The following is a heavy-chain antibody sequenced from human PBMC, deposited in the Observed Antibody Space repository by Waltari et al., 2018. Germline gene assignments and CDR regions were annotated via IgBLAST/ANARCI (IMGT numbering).Heavy chain of an antibody. D-gene: IGHD6-19*01. CDR3: ARQFSSGWYSEY. V-gene: IGHV4-34*01. Sequence: QVQLQQWGAGLWKPSETLSLTSAVHGGSFSGYYWSWIRQSPGKGLEWIGEINHSGSTNYNPSLKSRVTISVDTSKNQFSLKVSSVTAADTAVYYCARQFSSGWYSEYWGQGTLVTVSS. CDR2: INHSGST. J-gene: IGHJ4*02. CDR1: GGSFSGYY.